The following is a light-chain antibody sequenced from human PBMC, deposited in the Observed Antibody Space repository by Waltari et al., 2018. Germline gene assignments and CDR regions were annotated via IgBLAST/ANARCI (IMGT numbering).Light chain of an antibody. CDR2: GAS. CDR1: QTISSY. V-gene: IGKV1-8*01. Sequence: AIRITQSPSSLSASTGDRVTITCRASQTISSYLAWYQQKPGKAPKLLIYGASTLESGVPSRFSGSQSGTDFTLTISCLQSEDFAVYYCQQYNTYPLTFGGGTKVE. CDR3: QQYNTYPLT. J-gene: IGKJ4*01.